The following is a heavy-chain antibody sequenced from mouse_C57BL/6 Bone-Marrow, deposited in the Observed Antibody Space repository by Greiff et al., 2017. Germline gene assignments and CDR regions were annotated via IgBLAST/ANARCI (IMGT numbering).Heavy chain of an antibody. V-gene: IGHV1-55*01. CDR1: GYTFTSYW. CDR3: AGHYFWYFDV. D-gene: IGHD1-2*01. J-gene: IGHJ1*03. CDR2: IYPGSGST. Sequence: QVQLQQPGAELVKPGASVKMSCKASGYTFTSYWITWMKQRPGQGLEWIGDIYPGSGSTNYNEKFKSKATLTVDTSSSTAYMRRSSLTSEDSAVYYCAGHYFWYFDVWGTGTTVTVSS.